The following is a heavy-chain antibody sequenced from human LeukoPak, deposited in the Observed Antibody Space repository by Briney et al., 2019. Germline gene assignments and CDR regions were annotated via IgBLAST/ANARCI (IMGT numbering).Heavy chain of an antibody. CDR3: ARDNGDYVVDY. J-gene: IGHJ4*02. V-gene: IGHV4-61*02. Sequence: PSQSLSLTCTVSGGSISSGSYYWSWIRQPAGKGLEWIGRIYTSGSTNYNPSLKSRVTISVDTSKNQFSLKLSSVTAADTAVYYCARDNGDYVVDYCGQGTLVTVSS. D-gene: IGHD4-17*01. CDR1: GGSISSGSYY. CDR2: IYTSGST.